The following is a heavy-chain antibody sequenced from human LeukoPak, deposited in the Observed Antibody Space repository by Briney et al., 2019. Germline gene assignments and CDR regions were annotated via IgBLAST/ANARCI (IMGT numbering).Heavy chain of an antibody. V-gene: IGHV3-48*03. CDR3: ARDIDVRDAFDI. CDR1: GFTFSIFE. CDR2: ISDSGSAI. Sequence: PGGSLRLSCAVSGFTFSIFEMNWVRQAPGKGLEWVSYISDSGSAIYYADSVKGRLTISRDNAKNSLYLQMNILRDEDTAVYYCARDIDVRDAFDIWGQGTMVTVSS. D-gene: IGHD5-24*01. J-gene: IGHJ3*02.